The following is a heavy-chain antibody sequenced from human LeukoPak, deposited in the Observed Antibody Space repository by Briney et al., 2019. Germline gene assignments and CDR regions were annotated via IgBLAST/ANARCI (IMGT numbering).Heavy chain of an antibody. V-gene: IGHV4-34*01. CDR3: ARTYYDILTGYSSAYYFDY. CDR2: IYHSGST. Sequence: PSETLSLTCAVYGGSFSGYYWSWIRQPPGKGLEWIGSIYHSGSTYYNPSLKSRVTISVDRSKNQFSLKLSSVTAADTAVYYCARTYYDILTGYSSAYYFDYWGQGTLVTVSS. CDR1: GGSFSGYY. D-gene: IGHD3-9*01. J-gene: IGHJ4*02.